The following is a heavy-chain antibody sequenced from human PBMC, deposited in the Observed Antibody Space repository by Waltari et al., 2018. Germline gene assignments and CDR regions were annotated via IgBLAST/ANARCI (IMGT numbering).Heavy chain of an antibody. V-gene: IGHV4-59*01. D-gene: IGHD3-3*02. CDR1: GASISLYF. CDR3: ARSISAKGRGLDV. J-gene: IGHJ6*02. Sequence: QVQLQESGPGLVTPSETLSLTCSVSGASISLYFWNWVRQSPGKGLAWIVSMYDGVATIYNPSLESRVSMSVDTSKSHFTLKLASVTAADTGMYFCARSISAKGRGLDVWGQGTTVIVSS. CDR2: MYDGVAT.